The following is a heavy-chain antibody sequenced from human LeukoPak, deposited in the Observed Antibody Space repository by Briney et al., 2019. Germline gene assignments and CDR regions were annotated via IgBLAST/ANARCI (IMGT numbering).Heavy chain of an antibody. CDR3: ARDPPAVAANTYG. D-gene: IGHD6-6*01. CDR2: IYSGGAT. J-gene: IGHJ4*02. CDR1: GFTVSNNY. Sequence: GGSLRLSCAASGFTVSNNYMRWVRQAPGKGLEWVSLIYSGGATFYADAVKGRFAISRDGSKNTLYLQMNSLRAEDTAVYYCARDPPAVAANTYGWGQGTLVTVSS. V-gene: IGHV3-66*01.